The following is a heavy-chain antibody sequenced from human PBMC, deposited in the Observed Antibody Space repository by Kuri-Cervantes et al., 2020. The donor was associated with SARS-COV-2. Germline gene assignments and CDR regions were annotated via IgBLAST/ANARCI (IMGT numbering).Heavy chain of an antibody. CDR3: TSLLAGSYPLNDY. CDR1: GFTFSSYW. V-gene: IGHV3-7*03. CDR2: IKQDGSEK. J-gene: IGHJ4*02. D-gene: IGHD1-26*01. Sequence: GGSLRLSCAASGFTFSSYWMSWDRQAPGKGLEWVANIKQDGSEKYYVDSVKGRFTISRDNAKNSLYLQMNSLRAEDTAVYYCTSLLAGSYPLNDYWGQGTLVTVYS.